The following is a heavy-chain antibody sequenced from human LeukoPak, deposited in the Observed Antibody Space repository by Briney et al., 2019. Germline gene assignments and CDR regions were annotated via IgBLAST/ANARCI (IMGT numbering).Heavy chain of an antibody. CDR1: GFTFSSYG. D-gene: IGHD6-19*01. Sequence: PGGSLRLSCAASGFTFSSYGMHWVRQAPGKGLEWVAVIPYDGSSKYYADSVMGRFTISRDNSKNTLYLQMNSLRAEDTAVYYCAKDVRIAVTWFDYWGQGTLVTVSS. V-gene: IGHV3-30*18. CDR2: IPYDGSSK. J-gene: IGHJ4*02. CDR3: AKDVRIAVTWFDY.